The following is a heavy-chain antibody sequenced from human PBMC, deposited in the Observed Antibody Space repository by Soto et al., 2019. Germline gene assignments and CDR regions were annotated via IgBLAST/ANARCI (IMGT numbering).Heavy chain of an antibody. CDR3: ARANIGVVPVGPWYYYRMGV. D-gene: IGHD2-2*01. V-gene: IGHV4-61*01. CDR2: IYYDGTT. J-gene: IGHJ6*02. CDR1: GGSVSSNSHY. Sequence: PSETLSLTCTVSGGSVSSNSHYWTWIRQPPXKGLEWIAYIYYDGTTSYNPSLASRVTISIDASKSQVSLRLRSVTAADTAVYYCARANIGVVPVGPWYYYRMGVWGQGTTVTVSS.